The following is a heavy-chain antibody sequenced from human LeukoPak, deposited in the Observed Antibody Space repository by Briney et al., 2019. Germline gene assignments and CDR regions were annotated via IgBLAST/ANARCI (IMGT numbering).Heavy chain of an antibody. J-gene: IGHJ3*02. CDR2: ITSSGSYI. V-gene: IGHV3-21*01. CDR3: ARAGNFAFDI. D-gene: IGHD3-10*01. Sequence: GGSLRLSCAASGFTFSNYTMNWVRQAPGKGLEWVSSITSSGSYIYYAVSVKGRFTIARDNAKNSLYLQMNSLSAEDTAVFYCARAGNFAFDIWGQGTMVTVFS. CDR1: GFTFSNYT.